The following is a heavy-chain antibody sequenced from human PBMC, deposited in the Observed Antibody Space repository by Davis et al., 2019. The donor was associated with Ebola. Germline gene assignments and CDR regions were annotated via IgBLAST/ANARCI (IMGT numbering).Heavy chain of an antibody. D-gene: IGHD6-13*01. J-gene: IGHJ4*02. CDR1: GFIFGDYY. V-gene: IGHV3-11*01. CDR2: IGSSGTFI. CDR3: VREVSRRVGLDY. Sequence: GESLKISCAASGFIFGDYYMGWVRQTPGKGLEWVSYIGSSGTFIYYTDSVRGRFTISRDNAKNSLYLQMNSLRAEDTAIYYCVREVSRRVGLDYWGQGSLVTVSS.